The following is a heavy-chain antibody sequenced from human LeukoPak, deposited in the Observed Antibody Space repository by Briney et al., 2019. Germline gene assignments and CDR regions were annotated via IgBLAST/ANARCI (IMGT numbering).Heavy chain of an antibody. J-gene: IGHJ4*02. V-gene: IGHV4-39*01. Sequence: SSETLSLTCTVSSGSISSSNYFWGWIRQPPGKGLEWIGSIYSGISYYSPSLKSRVTISVDTSNKQFSLKLRSVTAADTAVYYCAALNTGTGVDYWGQGTLVTVSS. CDR1: SGSISSSNYF. CDR2: IYSGIS. CDR3: AALNTGTGVDY. D-gene: IGHD4-11*01.